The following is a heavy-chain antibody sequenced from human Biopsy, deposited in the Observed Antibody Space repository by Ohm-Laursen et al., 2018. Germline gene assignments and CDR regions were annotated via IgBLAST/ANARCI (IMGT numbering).Heavy chain of an antibody. J-gene: IGHJ6*02. CDR3: ARIPILVGPAAIVYRHRRHLQGLDV. CDR1: GLSLNTRGMS. CDR2: IDWDDAK. Sequence: TQTLILTCTLPGLSLNTRGMSVTWIRQPPGKALEWLARIDWDDAKFYSESLKTRLIISKGTSENHVVLTPSVVAPVDTATYYCARIPILVGPAAIVYRHRRHLQGLDVWGQGTTVIVSS. D-gene: IGHD2-2*02. V-gene: IGHV2-70*16.